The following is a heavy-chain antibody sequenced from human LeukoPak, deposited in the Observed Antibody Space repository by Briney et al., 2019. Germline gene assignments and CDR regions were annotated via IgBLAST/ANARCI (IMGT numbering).Heavy chain of an antibody. CDR3: ARLYYDSSGYYYHFDY. D-gene: IGHD3-22*01. CDR2: ISAYNGNT. Sequence: GASVKVSCKASGYTLTSYGISWVRQAPGQGLEWMGWISAYNGNTNYAQKLQGRVTMTTDTSTSTAYMELRSLRSDDTAVYYCARLYYDSSGYYYHFDYWGQGTLVTVSS. V-gene: IGHV1-18*01. CDR1: GYTLTSYG. J-gene: IGHJ4*02.